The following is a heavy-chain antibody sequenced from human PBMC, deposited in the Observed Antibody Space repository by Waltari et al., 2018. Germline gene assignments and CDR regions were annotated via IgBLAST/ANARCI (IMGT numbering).Heavy chain of an antibody. CDR3: ARDLVGSGWSIDY. CDR1: GYTFTRHY. CDR2: ITPHTGGT. D-gene: IGHD6-19*01. Sequence: QVQLVQSGAEVKEPGASVKVSCKASGYTFTRHYIHWVRQAPGQGLEWVGRITPHTGGTDYSQKFQGRVTMTRDMSITTAYMEVSSLRSDDTSVYYCARDLVGSGWSIDYWGQGTLVTVSS. J-gene: IGHJ4*02. V-gene: IGHV1-2*06.